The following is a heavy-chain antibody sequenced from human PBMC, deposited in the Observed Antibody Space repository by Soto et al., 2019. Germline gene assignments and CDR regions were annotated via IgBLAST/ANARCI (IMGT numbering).Heavy chain of an antibody. CDR2: IKKDGTEE. CDR3: VTGYHSDY. V-gene: IGHV3-7*03. J-gene: IGHJ4*02. D-gene: IGHD5-18*01. CDR1: GISTSSYW. Sequence: GGSLRLSCAASGISTSSYWMGWVRQAPGRGLEWVASIKKDGTEEYYMDSLKGRFTISRDNALNSLYLQMNSLRAEDTAVYFCVTGYHSDYWGQGXLVTGSS.